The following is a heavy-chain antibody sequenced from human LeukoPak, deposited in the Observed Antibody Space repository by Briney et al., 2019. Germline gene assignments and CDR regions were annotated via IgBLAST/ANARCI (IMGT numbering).Heavy chain of an antibody. CDR3: AKDRTVEASYWYFDL. CDR1: GVTLSNCA. Sequence: GGSLRLSCVASGVTLSNCAMSWARQAPGKGLEWVSGISSSGSGDNTYYADSVKGRFTISRDSSRNTLFLHMNTLRAEDTAIYYCAKDRTVEASYWYFDLWGRGTLVTVSS. CDR2: ISSSGSGDNT. V-gene: IGHV3-23*01. D-gene: IGHD4-23*01. J-gene: IGHJ2*01.